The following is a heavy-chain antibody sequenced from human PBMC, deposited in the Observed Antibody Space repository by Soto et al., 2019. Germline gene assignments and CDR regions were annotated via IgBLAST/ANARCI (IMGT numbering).Heavy chain of an antibody. CDR1: GYTFTSYA. J-gene: IGHJ6*02. CDR2: INAGNGNT. V-gene: IGHV1-3*01. D-gene: IGHD7-27*01. CDR3: ARDLLLLGYYYYYYGMDV. Sequence: ASVKVSCKASGYTFTSYAMHWVRQAPGQRLEWMGWINAGNGNTKYSQKFQGRVTITRDTSASTAYMELSSLRSEDTAVYYCARDLLLLGYYYYYYGMDVWGQGTTVTVSS.